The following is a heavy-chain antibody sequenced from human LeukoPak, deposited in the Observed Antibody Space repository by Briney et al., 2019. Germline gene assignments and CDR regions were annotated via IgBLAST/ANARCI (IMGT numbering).Heavy chain of an antibody. CDR1: GFTFSSNG. D-gene: IGHD3-10*01. CDR2: IWHDGSAK. CDR3: AREYGSGSYLSDY. Sequence: GGSLRLSCAASGFTFSSNGMSWVRQAPGKGLEWVANIWHDGSAKYYVDSVKGRFIISRDNAKNSLFLQMNSLRAEDTAVYYCAREYGSGSYLSDYWGQGTLVTVSS. J-gene: IGHJ4*02. V-gene: IGHV3-7*01.